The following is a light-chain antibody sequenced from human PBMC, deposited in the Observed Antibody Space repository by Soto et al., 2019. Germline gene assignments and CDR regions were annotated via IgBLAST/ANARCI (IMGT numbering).Light chain of an antibody. CDR2: DVS. CDR1: SSDVGGYNY. V-gene: IGLV2-14*01. Sequence: QSALTQPASVSGSPGQSITISCTGTSSDVGGYNYVSWYQQHPGKAPKLMIYDVSNRPSGVSNRFSGSKSGNTASLTISGFQAEDEADYYCSSYTSSSTQFGGGTKLTVL. CDR3: SSYTSSSTQ. J-gene: IGLJ2*01.